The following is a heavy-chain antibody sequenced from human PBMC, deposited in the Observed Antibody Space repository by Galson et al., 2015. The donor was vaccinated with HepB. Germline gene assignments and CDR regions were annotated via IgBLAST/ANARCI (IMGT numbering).Heavy chain of an antibody. CDR1: GFTFSSYG. Sequence: SLRLSCAASGFTFSSYGMHWVRQAPGKGLEWVAVISYDGSNKYYADSVKGRFTISRDNSKNTLYLQMNSLRAEDTAVYYCAKDRVVRGVTIFDYWGQGTLVTVSS. CDR3: AKDRVVRGVTIFDY. J-gene: IGHJ4*02. D-gene: IGHD3-10*01. CDR2: ISYDGSNK. V-gene: IGHV3-30*18.